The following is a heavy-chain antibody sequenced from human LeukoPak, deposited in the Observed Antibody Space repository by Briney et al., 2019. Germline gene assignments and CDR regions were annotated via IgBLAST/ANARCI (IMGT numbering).Heavy chain of an antibody. CDR2: ISWNSGSI. J-gene: IGHJ6*03. V-gene: IGHV3-9*01. CDR3: AKGGPLYYYYYYMDV. CDR1: GFTFDDYA. Sequence: GGSLRLSCAASGFTFDDYAMHWVRQAPGKGLEWVSGISWNSGSIGYADSVKGRFTISRDNAKNSLYLQMNSLRAEDTALYYCAKGGPLYYYYYYMDVWGKGTTVTVSS.